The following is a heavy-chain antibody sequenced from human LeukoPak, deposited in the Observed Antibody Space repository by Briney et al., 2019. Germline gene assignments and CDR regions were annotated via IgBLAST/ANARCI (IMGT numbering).Heavy chain of an antibody. CDR3: ARDRGERGSSWSLPAHGFDI. J-gene: IGHJ3*02. V-gene: IGHV1-69*05. Sequence: SVKVSCKASGGTFSSYAINWVRQAPGQGLKWMGRIVPIFGTTNYAQKFQGRVTITTDESTSTAYMELGSLRSEDTAVYYCARDRGERGSSWSLPAHGFDIWGQGTMVTVSS. CDR2: IVPIFGTT. CDR1: GGTFSSYA. D-gene: IGHD6-13*01.